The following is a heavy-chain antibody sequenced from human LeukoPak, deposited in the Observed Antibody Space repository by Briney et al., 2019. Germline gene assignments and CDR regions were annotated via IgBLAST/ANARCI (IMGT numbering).Heavy chain of an antibody. CDR3: ATDSPYSSSWYGEVDY. D-gene: IGHD6-13*01. Sequence: GGSLRLSCAASGFTFSSYEMNWVRQAPGKGLEWVSYISSSGSTIYYADSVKGRFTISRDNAKNSLYLQMNSLRAEDTAVYYCATDSPYSSSWYGEVDYWGQGTLVTVSS. J-gene: IGHJ4*02. CDR2: ISSSGSTI. CDR1: GFTFSSYE. V-gene: IGHV3-48*03.